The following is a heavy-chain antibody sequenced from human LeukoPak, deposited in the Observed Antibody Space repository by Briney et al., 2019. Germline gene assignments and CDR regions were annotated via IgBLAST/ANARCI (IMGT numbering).Heavy chain of an antibody. CDR2: ISSSSNYI. Sequence: PGGSLRLSCAASGFTFSSYSMNWVRQAPGKGLEWVSSISSSSNYIYYADSVKGRFTISRDNAKNSLYLQMNSLRAEDTAVYYCARATVTPPDYYYYYYMDVWGKGTTVTVSS. CDR3: ARATVTPPDYYYYYYMDV. J-gene: IGHJ6*03. V-gene: IGHV3-21*01. D-gene: IGHD4-17*01. CDR1: GFTFSSYS.